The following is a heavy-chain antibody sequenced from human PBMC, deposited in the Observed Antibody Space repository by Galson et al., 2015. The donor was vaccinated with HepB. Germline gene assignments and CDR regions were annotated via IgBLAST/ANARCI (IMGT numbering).Heavy chain of an antibody. CDR2: ISYDGSNT. V-gene: IGHV3-30*18. D-gene: IGHD3-22*01. CDR1: GFTFTTYA. Sequence: SLRLSCAASGFTFTTYAMSWVRQAPGKGLEWLAVISYDGSNTFYLDSVEGRFTVSRDSSKNTPFLQMSSLRPEDTAMYYCAKDLFDRSGFFYLPESWGQGTLVTVSS. J-gene: IGHJ5*02. CDR3: AKDLFDRSGFFYLPES.